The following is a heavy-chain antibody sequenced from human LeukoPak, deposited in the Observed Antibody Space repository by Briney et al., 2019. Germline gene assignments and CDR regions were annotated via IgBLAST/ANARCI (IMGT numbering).Heavy chain of an antibody. D-gene: IGHD1-26*01. J-gene: IGHJ4*02. CDR3: ASSPLYSGSYYFDY. Sequence: ASVKVSCKASGYTFTSYGISWVRHAPGQALEWMGWISAYNGNTNYAQKLQGRVTMTTDTSTSTAYMELRSLRSDDTAVYYCASSPLYSGSYYFDYWGQGTLVTVSS. CDR1: GYTFTSYG. V-gene: IGHV1-18*01. CDR2: ISAYNGNT.